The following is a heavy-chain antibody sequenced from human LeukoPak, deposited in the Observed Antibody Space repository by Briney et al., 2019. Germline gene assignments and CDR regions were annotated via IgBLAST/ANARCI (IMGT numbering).Heavy chain of an antibody. D-gene: IGHD3-22*01. V-gene: IGHV1-18*01. Sequence: ASVKVSCKASGYTFTSYGISWVRQAPGQGLEWVGWISAYNGNTNYAQKLQGRVTMTTDTSTSTAYMELRSLRSDDTAVYYCARHPPPTYYYDSSGYYYFDYWGQGTLVTVSS. CDR3: ARHPPPTYYYDSSGYYYFDY. CDR2: ISAYNGNT. CDR1: GYTFTSYG. J-gene: IGHJ4*02.